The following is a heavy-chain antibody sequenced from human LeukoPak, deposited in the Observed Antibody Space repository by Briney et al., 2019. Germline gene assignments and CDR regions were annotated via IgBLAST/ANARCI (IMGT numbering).Heavy chain of an antibody. D-gene: IGHD3-22*01. J-gene: IGHJ3*02. Sequence: SETLSLTCTVSGGSISSYYWSWIRQPPGKGLEWIGYIYYSGSTNYNPSLKSRVTISVDTSKNQFSLKLSSVTAADTAVYYCARASLNRNYYDSSGPPFAFDIWGQGTMVTVPS. CDR3: ARASLNRNYYDSSGPPFAFDI. CDR2: IYYSGST. V-gene: IGHV4-59*01. CDR1: GGSISSYY.